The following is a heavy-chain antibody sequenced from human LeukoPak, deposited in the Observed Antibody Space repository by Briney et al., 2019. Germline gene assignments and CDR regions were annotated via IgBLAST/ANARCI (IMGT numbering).Heavy chain of an antibody. D-gene: IGHD3-16*01. CDR1: GFPFSTYA. J-gene: IGHJ3*02. CDR3: AKGPNFWVSPIAFDI. V-gene: IGHV3-23*01. Sequence: GGSLRPSCAASGFPFSTYAMSWVPQAPGKGLEWVSGLSGIGGSTYYAGSVEGRFTISRDNSKNTLYLQMNRLRAEDTAVYYCAKGPNFWVSPIAFDIWGQGTMVTVSS. CDR2: LSGIGGST.